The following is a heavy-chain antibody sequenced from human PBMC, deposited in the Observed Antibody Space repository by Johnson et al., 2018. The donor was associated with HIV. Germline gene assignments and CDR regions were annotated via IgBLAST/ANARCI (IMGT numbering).Heavy chain of an antibody. J-gene: IGHJ3*02. CDR3: ARGEQWLVPDSEDAFDI. CDR2: INWNGGAT. CDR1: GFSFDDYG. D-gene: IGHD6-19*01. Sequence: EVQLVESGGRVVRPGGSLTLSCAASGFSFDDYGMTWVRQIAGKGLEWVSGINWNGGATGYADSVKGRFTISRDNAKNTLYLQMNSLRAEDTAVYYCARGEQWLVPDSEDAFDIWGQGTMVTVSS. V-gene: IGHV3-20*04.